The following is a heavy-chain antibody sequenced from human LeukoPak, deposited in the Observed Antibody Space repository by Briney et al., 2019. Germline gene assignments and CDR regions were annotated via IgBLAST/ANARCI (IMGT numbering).Heavy chain of an antibody. CDR3: AKGIRIVGATGPDY. CDR2: ISGSGGST. J-gene: IGHJ4*02. D-gene: IGHD1-26*01. V-gene: IGHV3-23*01. Sequence: GGSLRLSCAAYGFTFSSYAMSWVRQAPGKGLEWVSAISGSGGSTYYADSVKGRFTISRDNSKNTLYLQMNSLRAEDTAVYYCAKGIRIVGATGPDYWGQGTLVTVSS. CDR1: GFTFSSYA.